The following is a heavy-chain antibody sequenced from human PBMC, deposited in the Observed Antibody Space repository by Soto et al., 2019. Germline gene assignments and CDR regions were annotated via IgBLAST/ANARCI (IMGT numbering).Heavy chain of an antibody. CDR3: ARAGVAAAGNYYFDY. J-gene: IGHJ4*02. CDR2: IYYSWST. Sequence: SETLSLTCTVSGGSISSGDYYWSWIRQPPGKGLEWIGYIYYSWSTDYNPPLKSRVTISVDTSKNQFSLKLSSVTAADTAVYYCARAGVAAAGNYYFDYWGQGTMVTVSS. CDR1: GGSISSGDYY. V-gene: IGHV4-30-4*01. D-gene: IGHD6-13*01.